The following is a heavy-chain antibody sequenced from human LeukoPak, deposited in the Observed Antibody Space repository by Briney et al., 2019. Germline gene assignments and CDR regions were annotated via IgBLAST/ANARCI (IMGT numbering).Heavy chain of an antibody. D-gene: IGHD1-26*01. Sequence: PSETLSLTCAVYGGSFSGYYWRWIRQPPGKGLEWIGEINHSGSTNYNPSLKSRVTISVDTSKNHFSLKLSSVTAADTAVYYCASFIVGARHAIDIWGQGTTVTVSS. CDR1: GGSFSGYY. V-gene: IGHV4-34*01. CDR2: INHSGST. CDR3: ASFIVGARHAIDI. J-gene: IGHJ3*02.